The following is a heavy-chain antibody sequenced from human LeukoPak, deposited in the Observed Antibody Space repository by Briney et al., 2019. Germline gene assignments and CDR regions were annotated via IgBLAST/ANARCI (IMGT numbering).Heavy chain of an antibody. J-gene: IGHJ3*02. Sequence: PSSETLSLTCAVYGGSFSDYSWSWVRQAPGKGLEWVSAISGSGGSTYYADSVKGRFTISRDNSKNTLYLQMNSLRAEDTAVYYCAKGLDYGSGFGAFDIWGQGTMVTVSS. CDR1: GGSFSDYS. D-gene: IGHD3-10*01. CDR2: ISGSGGST. CDR3: AKGLDYGSGFGAFDI. V-gene: IGHV3-23*01.